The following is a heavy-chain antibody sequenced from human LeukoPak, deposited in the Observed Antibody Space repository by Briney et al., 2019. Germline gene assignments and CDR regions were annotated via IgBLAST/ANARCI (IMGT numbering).Heavy chain of an antibody. CDR3: ARARDSSGYYYVPYYFDY. CDR1: GGSISSDNYC. J-gene: IGHJ4*02. V-gene: IGHV4-61*01. Sequence: SQTLSLTCAVSGGSISSDNYCWSWIRQPPGKGLEWIGYIYYSGSTNYNPSLKSRVTISVDTSKNQFSLKLSSVTAADTAVYYCARARDSSGYYYVPYYFDYWGQGTLVTVSS. CDR2: IYYSGST. D-gene: IGHD3-22*01.